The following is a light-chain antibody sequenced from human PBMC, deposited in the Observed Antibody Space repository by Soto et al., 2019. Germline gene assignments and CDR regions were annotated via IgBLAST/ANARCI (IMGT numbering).Light chain of an antibody. CDR1: QSVSSSY. CDR2: SAS. J-gene: IGKJ2*01. CDR3: QQYDSSLYT. V-gene: IGKV3-20*01. Sequence: EIVLTQSPGTLSLSPGERATLSCRASQSVSSSYLAWYQQKPGQPPSLLIYSASTRATRIPDRFSGSGSGTDFTLTISRLEPEDIAVYYCQQYDSSLYTFGQGTKLEIK.